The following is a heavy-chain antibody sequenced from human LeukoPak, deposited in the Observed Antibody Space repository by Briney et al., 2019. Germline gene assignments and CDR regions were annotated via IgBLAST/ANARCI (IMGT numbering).Heavy chain of an antibody. V-gene: IGHV4-59*01. CDR3: ARDGSDYAFYYYYGMDV. Sequence: SETLSLTCTVSGGSISSSYWSWIRQPPGKGLEWIGYIYYSGSTNYNPSLKSRVTISVDTSKNQFSLKLSSVTAADTAVYYCARDGSDYAFYYYYGMDVWGQGTTVTVSS. J-gene: IGHJ6*02. D-gene: IGHD4-17*01. CDR1: GGSISSSY. CDR2: IYYSGST.